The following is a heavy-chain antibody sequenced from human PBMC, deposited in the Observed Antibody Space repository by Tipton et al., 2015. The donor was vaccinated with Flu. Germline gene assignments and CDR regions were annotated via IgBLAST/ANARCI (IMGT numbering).Heavy chain of an antibody. Sequence: TLSLTCTVSGGSITNYHWGWIRQPPGEGLEWIGGIHYSGTTYYNPSLKSRVTISVDTSKSQFSLMLRSVTAADTAVYYCARLSYYDVDLKNFYFDYWGQGALVTVSS. CDR1: GGSITNYH. J-gene: IGHJ4*02. CDR2: IHYSGTT. V-gene: IGHV4-39*01. D-gene: IGHD3-10*02. CDR3: ARLSYYDVDLKNFYFDY.